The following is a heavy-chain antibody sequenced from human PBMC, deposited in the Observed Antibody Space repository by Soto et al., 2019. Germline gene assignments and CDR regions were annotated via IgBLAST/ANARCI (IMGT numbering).Heavy chain of an antibody. CDR1: GASISSDYYF. J-gene: IGHJ6*02. V-gene: IGHV4-30-4*01. CDR2: ICYTGNT. CDR3: AREVNNYYGMDV. Sequence: VQLQESGPGLVKPSQTLSFTCSISGASISSDYYFWSWFRQPPGKGLEWIGYICYTGNTNYDPSLNSRITTSVDTSTTQFSLILSSVTAADTAVFYCAREVNNYYGMDVWGQGTTVTGAS.